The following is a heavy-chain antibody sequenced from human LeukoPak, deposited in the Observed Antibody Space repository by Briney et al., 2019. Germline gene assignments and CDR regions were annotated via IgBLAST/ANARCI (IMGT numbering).Heavy chain of an antibody. J-gene: IGHJ5*02. Sequence: PGESLRLSCAASGRTFSNGWMSWVRQPPGEGLEWVGRSKRKTDGNTTEYVAPEKGRLTISREDSTNTLDRQMNDSKTEHTGVYYCATASSGLFSWGQGHLVTVSS. D-gene: IGHD3-10*02. V-gene: IGHV3-15*01. CDR3: ATASSGLFS. CDR2: SKRKTDGNTT. CDR1: GRTFSNGW.